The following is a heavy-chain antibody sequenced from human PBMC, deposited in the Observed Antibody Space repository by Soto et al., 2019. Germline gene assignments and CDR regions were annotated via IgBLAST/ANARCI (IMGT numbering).Heavy chain of an antibody. Sequence: GGSLRLSCAASGFTFSSYSMNWVRQAPGKGLEWVSSISSSSSYIYYADSVKGRFTISRDNAKNSLYLQMNSLRAEDTAVYYCAREVAGDYYYGMDVWGQGTTVTVSS. V-gene: IGHV3-21*01. CDR2: ISSSSSYI. D-gene: IGHD6-19*01. CDR1: GFTFSSYS. CDR3: AREVAGDYYYGMDV. J-gene: IGHJ6*02.